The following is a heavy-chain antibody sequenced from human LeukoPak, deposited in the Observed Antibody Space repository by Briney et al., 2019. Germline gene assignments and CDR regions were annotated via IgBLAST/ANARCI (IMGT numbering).Heavy chain of an antibody. CDR2: INHSGST. J-gene: IGHJ6*03. D-gene: IGHD1-1*01. Sequence: SETLSLTCAVYGGSFSGYYWSWIRQPPGKGLERIGEINHSGSTNYNPSLKSRVTISVDTSKNQFSLKLSSVTAADTAVYYCARRFRYSSYYYMDVWGKGTTVTVSS. V-gene: IGHV4-34*01. CDR3: ARRFRYSSYYYMDV. CDR1: GGSFSGYY.